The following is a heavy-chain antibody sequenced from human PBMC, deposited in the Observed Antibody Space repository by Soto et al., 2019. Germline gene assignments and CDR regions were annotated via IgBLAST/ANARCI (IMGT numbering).Heavy chain of an antibody. D-gene: IGHD3-22*01. CDR2: IYPRDSDV. CDR1: GDSFTGFW. CDR3: ARQIYDSDTGPNFQYYFDS. V-gene: IGHV5-51*01. J-gene: IGHJ4*02. Sequence: RGESLKISCKVFGDSFTGFWVGWVRQVPGKDLEWVASIYPRDSDVRYNPSFQGQVTISVTKSITTVFLQWSSLRASDTAMYYCARQIYDSDTGPNFQYYFDSWGQGTPVTVSS.